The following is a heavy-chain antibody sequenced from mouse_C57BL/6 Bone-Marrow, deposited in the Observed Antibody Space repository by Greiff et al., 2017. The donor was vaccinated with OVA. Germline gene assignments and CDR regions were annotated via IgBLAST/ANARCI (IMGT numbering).Heavy chain of an antibody. Sequence: QVQLKVSGPGILQSSQTLSLTCSFSGFSLSTSGMGVSWIRQPSGKGLEWLAHIYWDDDKRYNPSLKSRLTISKDTSRNQVFLKITSVDTADTATYYCARRGGYYGSSHWYFDVWGTGTTVTVSS. CDR2: IYWDDDK. J-gene: IGHJ1*03. V-gene: IGHV8-12*01. D-gene: IGHD1-1*01. CDR3: ARRGGYYGSSHWYFDV. CDR1: GFSLSTSGMG.